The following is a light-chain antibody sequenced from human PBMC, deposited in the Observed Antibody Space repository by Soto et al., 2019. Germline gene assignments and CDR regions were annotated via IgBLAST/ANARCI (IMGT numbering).Light chain of an antibody. V-gene: IGLV2-11*01. CDR1: SSDVGGCNY. CDR2: DVK. Sequence: QSALTQPRSVSGSPGQSVTISCTGTSSDVGGCNYVTWYQQHPGRAPKVMIYDVKTRPSGVPDRFSGSKSGNTASLTISELQAEDEADYYCYSYAGSYTFVFGTGTKLTVL. CDR3: YSYAGSYTFV. J-gene: IGLJ1*01.